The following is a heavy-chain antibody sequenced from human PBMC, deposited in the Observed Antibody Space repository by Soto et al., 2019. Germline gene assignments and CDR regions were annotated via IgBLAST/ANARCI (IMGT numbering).Heavy chain of an antibody. J-gene: IGHJ3*01. D-gene: IGHD6-25*01. V-gene: IGHV3-48*03. CDR2: VKPGGHFT. CDR3: VKEMSEVNSGYDGFHL. CDR1: GFNFRNFE. Sequence: EGQLVESGGALVSPGGSLRLSCAASGFNFRNFEMNWVRQSPGEGLEWLAHVKPGGHFTLYADFVRGRSTISRDDVVSSLPLQKHHLQHEDTGIYYCVKEMSEVNSGYDGFHLWGQGTLVTVSS.